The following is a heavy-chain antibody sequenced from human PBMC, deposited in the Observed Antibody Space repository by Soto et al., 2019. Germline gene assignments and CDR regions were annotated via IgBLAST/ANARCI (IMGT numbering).Heavy chain of an antibody. V-gene: IGHV4-39*01. CDR1: GGSISSSSYY. J-gene: IGHJ4*02. Sequence: QLQLQESGPGLVKPSETLSLTCTVSGGSISSSSYYWGWIRQPPGKGLEWIGSIYYSGSTYYNQSLKRRGTISVHTSKNQFSLKLSSVTAADTAVYYCANLPSPLSMVRGVIPTDYWGQGTLVTVSS. CDR3: ANLPSPLSMVRGVIPTDY. CDR2: IYYSGST. D-gene: IGHD3-10*01.